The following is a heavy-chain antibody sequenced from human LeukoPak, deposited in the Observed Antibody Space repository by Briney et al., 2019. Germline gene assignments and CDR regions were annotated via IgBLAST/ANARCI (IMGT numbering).Heavy chain of an antibody. J-gene: IGHJ4*02. CDR1: GFTFDDYA. Sequence: GGSLRLSCAASGFTFDDYAMHWVGQAPGKGLGWVSGISWNSGSIGYADSVKGRFTISRDNAKNSLYLQMNSLRAEDTALYYCAKGMGDYSYGSLFDYWGQGTLVTVSS. CDR2: ISWNSGSI. D-gene: IGHD5-18*01. CDR3: AKGMGDYSYGSLFDY. V-gene: IGHV3-9*01.